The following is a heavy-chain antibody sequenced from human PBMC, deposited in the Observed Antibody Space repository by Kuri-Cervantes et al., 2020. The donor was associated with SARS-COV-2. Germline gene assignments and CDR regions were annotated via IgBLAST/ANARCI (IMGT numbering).Heavy chain of an antibody. Sequence: GESLKISCAASGFNFSDYYITWIRQAPGKGLEWVSYISDSGTTIYFADSVKGRFTISRDNAKNSVYLQMNSLRAEDTAVYYCARDLRLGKSLDYWGQGTLVTVSS. CDR3: ARDLRLGKSLDY. CDR2: ISDSGTTI. CDR1: GFNFSDYY. D-gene: IGHD7-27*01. J-gene: IGHJ4*02. V-gene: IGHV3-11*04.